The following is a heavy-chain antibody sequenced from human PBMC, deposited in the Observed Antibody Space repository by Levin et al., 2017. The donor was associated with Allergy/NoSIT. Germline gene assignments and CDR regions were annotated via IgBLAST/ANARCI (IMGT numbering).Heavy chain of an antibody. J-gene: IGHJ4*02. CDR3: AKEIRPNDY. Sequence: GGSLRLSCAVSGFTFSNAAMSWVRQAPGKGLEWVSSIDISGTATYYADSVKGRFTISRDNSKSTLYLQMNSLRVEDTAVYFCAKEIRPNDYWGQGTLVTVSS. V-gene: IGHV3-23*05. CDR1: GFTFSNAA. D-gene: IGHD4-17*01. CDR2: IDISGTAT.